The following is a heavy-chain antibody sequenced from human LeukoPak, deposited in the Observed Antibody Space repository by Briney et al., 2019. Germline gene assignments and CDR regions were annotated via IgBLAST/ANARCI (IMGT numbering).Heavy chain of an antibody. CDR3: ARDQLGPFDY. V-gene: IGHV3-72*01. J-gene: IGHJ4*02. D-gene: IGHD7-27*01. CDR2: TRNKANSYTT. Sequence: PGGSLRLSCAASGFTFSDHYMDWVRQAPGKGLEWVGRTRNKANSYTTEYAASVKGRFTISRDDSKNSLYLQMNSLKTEDTAVYYCARDQLGPFDYWGQGTLVTVSS. CDR1: GFTFSDHY.